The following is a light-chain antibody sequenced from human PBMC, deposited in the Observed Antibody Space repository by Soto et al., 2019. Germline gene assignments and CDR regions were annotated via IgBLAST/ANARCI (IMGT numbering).Light chain of an antibody. CDR1: QRMSGSY. J-gene: IGKJ1*01. CDR2: GAS. V-gene: IGKV3-20*01. CDR3: QQSGSSPWT. Sequence: IVLTQSPGTLSLSPGDRATLRCRASQRMSGSYLAWYKQGPGQAPRLLLYGASNRAPGIPDRFSGSGSGTDFTLTLNGLEPEDFAVYFCQQSGSSPWTFGQGTKVEIK.